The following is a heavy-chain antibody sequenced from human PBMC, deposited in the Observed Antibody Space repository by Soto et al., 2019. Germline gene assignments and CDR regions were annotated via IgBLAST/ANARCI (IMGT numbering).Heavy chain of an antibody. CDR3: ARGLSLPAYGMDV. D-gene: IGHD2-2*01. CDR2: IHHSGST. J-gene: IGHJ6*02. V-gene: IGHV4-34*01. CDR1: GGSFSGYY. Sequence: QVQLQQWGAGLLKPSETLSLTCAVYGGSFSGYYWSWIRQPPGKGLEWIGEIHHSGSTNYNPALKRQGTISVDTSKNQFSLKLIAVTAADTAVYDCARGLSLPAYGMDVWGQGTTVTVSS.